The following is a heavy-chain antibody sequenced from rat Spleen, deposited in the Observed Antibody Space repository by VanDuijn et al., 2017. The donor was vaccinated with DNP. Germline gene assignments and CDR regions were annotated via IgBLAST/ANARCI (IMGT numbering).Heavy chain of an antibody. CDR3: TSNPHIRTAAPFDY. Sequence: EVQLVESGGGPVQPGRSLKLSCVASGFIFSNYYMAWVRQAPKKGLEWVATISTSGSRAYYPDSVKGRFTISRDNAKNTQYLQINSLRSEDTATYYCTSNPHIRTAAPFDYWGQGVMVTVSS. CDR1: GFIFSNYY. J-gene: IGHJ2*01. CDR2: ISTSGSRA. D-gene: IGHD3-8*01. V-gene: IGHV5S13*01.